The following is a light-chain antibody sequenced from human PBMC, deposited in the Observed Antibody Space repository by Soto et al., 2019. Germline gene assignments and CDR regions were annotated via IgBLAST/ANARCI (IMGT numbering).Light chain of an antibody. V-gene: IGLV1-40*01. J-gene: IGLJ2*01. CDR2: GNN. CDR3: QSFDSSLSASV. CDR1: SSNIGAGYN. Sequence: QSVLTQPPSVSGAPGQRVTISCTGSSSNIGAGYNVHWYQQLPGTAPKLLIYGNNNRPSGVPDRFSGSKSGTSASLVITGLQAEDGADYYCQSFDSSLSASVFGGGTKLTVL.